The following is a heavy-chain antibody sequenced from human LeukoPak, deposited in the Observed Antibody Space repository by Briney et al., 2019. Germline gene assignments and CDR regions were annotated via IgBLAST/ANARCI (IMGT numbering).Heavy chain of an antibody. CDR1: GGSFSGYY. D-gene: IGHD3-3*01. J-gene: IGHJ3*02. CDR2: INHSGST. V-gene: IGHV4-34*01. CDR3: ARAPYYDFWSGRPHDAFDI. Sequence: SETLSLTCAVYGGSFSGYYWSWIRQPPGKGLEWIGEINHSGSTNYNPSLKSRVTISVDTSKNQFSLKLSSVTAADTAVYYCARAPYYDFWSGRPHDAFDIWGQGTMVTVSS.